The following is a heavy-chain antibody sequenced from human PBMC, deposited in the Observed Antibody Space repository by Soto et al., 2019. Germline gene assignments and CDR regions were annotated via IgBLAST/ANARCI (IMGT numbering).Heavy chain of an antibody. J-gene: IGHJ4*02. CDR3: ARDLVGISTGFFDH. V-gene: IGHV3-11*01. Sequence: PAGSLRLSCAASGFTFSDYYMSWIRQAPGKGPEWVSYISSSGHTIYNADSVKGRFTISRDNAKNSLYLQMNSLTVEDTAVYYCARDLVGISTGFFDHWGQGTLVTVSS. CDR2: ISSSGHTI. D-gene: IGHD2-8*02. CDR1: GFTFSDYY.